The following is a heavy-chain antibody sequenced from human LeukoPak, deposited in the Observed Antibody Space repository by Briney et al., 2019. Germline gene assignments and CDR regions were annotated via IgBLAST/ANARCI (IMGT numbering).Heavy chain of an antibody. V-gene: IGHV3-7*03. D-gene: IGHD3-22*01. CDR2: IKQDGSEK. CDR1: GFTVDSNY. CDR3: AREYYYDSSGYYRPDY. J-gene: IGHJ4*02. Sequence: PGGSLRLSCAASGFTVDSNYLSWVRQAPGKGLEWVANIKQDGSEKYYVDSVKGRFTISRDNAKNSLYLQMNSLRAEDTAVYYCAREYYYDSSGYYRPDYWGQGTLVTVSS.